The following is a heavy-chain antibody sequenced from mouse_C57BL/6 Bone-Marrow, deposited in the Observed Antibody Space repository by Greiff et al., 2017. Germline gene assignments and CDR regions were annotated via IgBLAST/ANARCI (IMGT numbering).Heavy chain of an antibody. CDR1: GYTFTDYY. Sequence: QVQLQQSGAELVRPGASVKLSCKASGYTFTDYYINWVKQRPGQGLEWIARIYPGSGNTYYNEKFKGKATLTAAKSSSTAYMQLSSLASEDSAVYFCARGDYGSSYWYFDVWGTGTTVTVSS. CDR2: IYPGSGNT. CDR3: ARGDYGSSYWYFDV. D-gene: IGHD1-1*01. V-gene: IGHV1-76*01. J-gene: IGHJ1*03.